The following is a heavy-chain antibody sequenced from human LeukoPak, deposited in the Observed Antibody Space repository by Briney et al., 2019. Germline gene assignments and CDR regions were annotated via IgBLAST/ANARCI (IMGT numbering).Heavy chain of an antibody. D-gene: IGHD3-3*01. CDR1: GGSFSGYY. V-gene: IGHV4-34*01. J-gene: IGHJ4*02. Sequence: PSETLSLTCAVYGGSFSGYYWSWIRQPPGKGLEWIGEINHSGSTNYNPSLKSRVTISVDTSKNQFSLKLSSVTAADTAVYYCARSYDFLRGNFDYWGQGTLVTVSS. CDR2: INHSGST. CDR3: ARSYDFLRGNFDY.